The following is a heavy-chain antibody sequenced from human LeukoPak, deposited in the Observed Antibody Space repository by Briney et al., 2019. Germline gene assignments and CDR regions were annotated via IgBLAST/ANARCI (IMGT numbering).Heavy chain of an antibody. Sequence: PSETLSLTCAVYGGSFSGYYWSWIRQPPGKGLDWIGEINHSGSTNYNPSLKSRVTISVDTSKNQFSLKLSSVTAADTAVYYCARGLGYFENWGQGTLVTVSS. D-gene: IGHD3-10*01. CDR2: INHSGST. V-gene: IGHV4-34*01. CDR3: ARGLGYFEN. J-gene: IGHJ4*02. CDR1: GGSFSGYY.